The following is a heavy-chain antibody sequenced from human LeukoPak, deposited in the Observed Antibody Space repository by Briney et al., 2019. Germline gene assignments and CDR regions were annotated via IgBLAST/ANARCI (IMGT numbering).Heavy chain of an antibody. J-gene: IGHJ4*02. CDR3: ALVVDYSGSGTYLVDY. CDR1: GGSFSGYY. V-gene: IGHV4-34*01. CDR2: ISHSGST. D-gene: IGHD3-10*01. Sequence: SETLSLTCAVYGGSFSGYYWRWIRQPPGKGLEWIGEISHSGSTNYNPSLKSRVTISVDTSKQQFSLNLSSVTAADTAVYYCALVVDYSGSGTYLVDYWGQGTLVTVSS.